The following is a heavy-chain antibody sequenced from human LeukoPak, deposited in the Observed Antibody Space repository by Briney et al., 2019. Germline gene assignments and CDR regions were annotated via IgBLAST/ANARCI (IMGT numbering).Heavy chain of an antibody. D-gene: IGHD2-15*01. CDR3: ATTFPYCADGTCAL. J-gene: IGHJ1*01. Sequence: HPGGSLRLSCVATGLAFQNYWMTWVRQAPGKGPEWVATIRPDGSTFTYVDAVRGRFTISRDNPKNSLYLQMHSLRADDTAVYYCATTFPYCADGTCALGGQGTLVIVSS. V-gene: IGHV3-7*01. CDR1: GLAFQNYW. CDR2: IRPDGSTF.